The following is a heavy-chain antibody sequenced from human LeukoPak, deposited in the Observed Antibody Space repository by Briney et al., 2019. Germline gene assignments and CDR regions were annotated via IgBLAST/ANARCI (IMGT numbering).Heavy chain of an antibody. CDR2: IYYSGST. CDR1: GVSISSYY. V-gene: IGHV4-59*01. D-gene: IGHD3-10*01. CDR3: ARARANYYGSVSYLDY. J-gene: IGHJ4*02. Sequence: SETLSLTCTVSGVSISSYYWSWIRQPPGKGLEWIGYIYYSGSTNYNPSLKSRVTISVDTSKNQFSLKLSSVTAADTAVYYCARARANYYGSVSYLDYWGQGTLVTVSS.